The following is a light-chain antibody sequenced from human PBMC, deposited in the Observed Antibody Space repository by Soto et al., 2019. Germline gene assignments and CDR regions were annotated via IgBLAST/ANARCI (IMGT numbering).Light chain of an antibody. J-gene: IGLJ2*01. CDR3: TSYSSSSPVL. CDR1: SSDVGAYNY. CDR2: EVT. V-gene: IGLV2-14*01. Sequence: QSVLTQPASVSGSLGQSITISCTGTSSDVGAYNYASWYQQHPDKAPKLLIFEVTNRPSGVSGRFSGSKSGITASLSISGLQPEDEADYYCTSYSSSSPVLFGGGTKLTVL.